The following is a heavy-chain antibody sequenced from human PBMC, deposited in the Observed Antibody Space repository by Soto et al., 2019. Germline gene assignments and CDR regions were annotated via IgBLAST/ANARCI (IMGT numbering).Heavy chain of an antibody. Sequence: GGSLRLSCAASGLTFSGYGMNWVRQAPEKGLEWVSGISGTGDRTYYADSVKGRFSISRDNSKNTLYLQMNSLRAEDTAVYYCTNVYKWGQGTLVTVSS. CDR1: GLTFSGYG. CDR2: ISGTGDRT. J-gene: IGHJ4*02. V-gene: IGHV3-23*01. D-gene: IGHD3-10*01. CDR3: TNVYK.